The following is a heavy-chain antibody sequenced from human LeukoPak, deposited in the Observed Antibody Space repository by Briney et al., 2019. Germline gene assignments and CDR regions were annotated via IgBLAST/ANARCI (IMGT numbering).Heavy chain of an antibody. Sequence: PGGSLRLSCAASGFTFSHMNWVRQAPGKGLEWVSYISSSSTTIYYADSVKGRFTIFRDNAKNSLYLQMNSLRDEDTAVYYCAKDGLSRMDVWGKGTTVTVSS. V-gene: IGHV3-48*02. D-gene: IGHD3-16*02. CDR1: GFTFSH. CDR3: AKDGLSRMDV. CDR2: ISSSSTTI. J-gene: IGHJ6*04.